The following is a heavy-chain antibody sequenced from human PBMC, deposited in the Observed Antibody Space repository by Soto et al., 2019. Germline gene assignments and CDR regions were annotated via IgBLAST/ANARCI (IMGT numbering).Heavy chain of an antibody. CDR3: ARQRAQSIAARLRGMDV. CDR2: IDPSDSYT. CDR1: GYSFTSYW. D-gene: IGHD6-6*01. J-gene: IGHJ6*02. V-gene: IGHV5-10-1*01. Sequence: ESLKIGCKGYGYSFTSYWISWVRQIPGKGLEWMGRIDPSDSYTNYSPSFQGHVTTSADKSISTAYLQWSSLKASDTAMYYCARQRAQSIAARLRGMDVWGQGTTVTVSS.